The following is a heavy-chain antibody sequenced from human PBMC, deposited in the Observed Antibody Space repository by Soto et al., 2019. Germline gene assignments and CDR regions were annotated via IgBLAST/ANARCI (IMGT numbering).Heavy chain of an antibody. V-gene: IGHV3-23*01. J-gene: IGHJ5*01. CDR2: IGGGNTDR. D-gene: IGHD1-26*01. CDR1: RFIFSDYA. CDR3: AKDAVSYNGKWDWFDS. Sequence: DVQLLESGGGLVQPGGSLTLSCAASRFIFSDYAMNWVRQAPGKWLEWVSSIGGGNTDRYYADSVKGRFITSRDNSKNTMYLKMNSLGDDDTAVYYCAKDAVSYNGKWDWFDSWGQGTMVTVSS.